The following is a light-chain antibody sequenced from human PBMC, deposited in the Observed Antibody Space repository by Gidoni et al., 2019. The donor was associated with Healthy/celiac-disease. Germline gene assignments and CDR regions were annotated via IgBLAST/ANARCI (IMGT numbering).Light chain of an antibody. V-gene: IGKV3-20*01. CDR1: QSVSNGY. Sequence: EIVLTQSPGTLSLSPGERATLSCRASQSVSNGYVAWYQQKPGQAPRLLVYGAYGASTRATGIPDRFSGSGSRTDFTLTISRLEPEDSAVYDCQQYGSLVTFGGGTKVEIK. CDR2: GAYGAS. J-gene: IGKJ4*01. CDR3: QQYGSLVT.